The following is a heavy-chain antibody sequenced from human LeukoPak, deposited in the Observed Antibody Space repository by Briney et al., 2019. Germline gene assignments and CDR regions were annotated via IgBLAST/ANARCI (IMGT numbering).Heavy chain of an antibody. J-gene: IGHJ2*01. D-gene: IGHD3-16*01. CDR1: GFTFSSYA. V-gene: IGHV3-30*04. Sequence: GGSLRPSCAASGFTFSSYAMHWVRQAPGKGLEWVAVISYDGSNKYYADSVKGRFTISRDNSKNTLYLQMNSLRAEDTAVYYCARDRGGDGNWYFDLWGRGTLVTVSS. CDR3: ARDRGGDGNWYFDL. CDR2: ISYDGSNK.